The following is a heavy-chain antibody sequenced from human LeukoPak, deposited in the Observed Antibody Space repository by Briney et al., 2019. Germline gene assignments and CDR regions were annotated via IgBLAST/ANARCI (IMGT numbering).Heavy chain of an antibody. D-gene: IGHD5-24*01. V-gene: IGHV1-69*13. CDR1: GGTFSSYA. CDR2: IIPIFGTA. J-gene: IGHJ4*02. Sequence: SVKVSRKASGGTFSSYAISWVRQAPGQGLEWMGGIIPIFGTANYAQKFQGRVTITADESTSTAYMELSSLRSEDTAVYYCARVVDAYNFLIFDYWGQGTLVTVSS. CDR3: ARVVDAYNFLIFDY.